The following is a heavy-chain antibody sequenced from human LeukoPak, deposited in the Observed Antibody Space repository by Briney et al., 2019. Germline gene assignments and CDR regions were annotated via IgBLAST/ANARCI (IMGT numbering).Heavy chain of an antibody. V-gene: IGHV3-73*01. J-gene: IGHJ4*02. CDR1: GFTFSGSA. Sequence: GGSLRLSCAGSGFTFSGSAMHWVRQSPGKGLEWVGRIRSKANDHATAYAASVRGRFTISRDDSENTAYLQMNSLKTEDTAIYYCTRRLTTTVNDYWGQGTLVTVSS. CDR2: IRSKANDHAT. CDR3: TRRLTTTVNDY. D-gene: IGHD4-17*01.